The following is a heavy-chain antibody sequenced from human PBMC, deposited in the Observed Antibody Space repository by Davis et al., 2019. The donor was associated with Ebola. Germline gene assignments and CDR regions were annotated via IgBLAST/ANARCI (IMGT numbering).Heavy chain of an antibody. CDR3: ARNYDFWSGYYYGMDV. D-gene: IGHD3-3*01. V-gene: IGHV3-30-3*01. CDR1: GFTFGSYA. Sequence: GESLKISCAASGFTFGSYAMHWVRQAPGKGLEWVAVISYDGSNKYYADSVKGRFTISRDNSKNTLYLQMNSLRAEDTAVYYCARNYDFWSGYYYGMDVWGQGTTVTVSS. CDR2: ISYDGSNK. J-gene: IGHJ6*02.